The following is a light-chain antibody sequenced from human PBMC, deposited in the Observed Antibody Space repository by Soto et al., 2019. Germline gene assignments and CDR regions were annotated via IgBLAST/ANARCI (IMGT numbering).Light chain of an antibody. V-gene: IGKV1-39*01. CDR2: AAS. Sequence: DIQLTQSPSSLSASVGDSVTIACRASQSISSFLSWYQQKPGKAPKLLIYAASSLQSGVPSRFSGSGSGTDFTLTISSLQPEDFATYYCQQSYSTPRTFGQGTKLEIK. J-gene: IGKJ2*01. CDR1: QSISSF. CDR3: QQSYSTPRT.